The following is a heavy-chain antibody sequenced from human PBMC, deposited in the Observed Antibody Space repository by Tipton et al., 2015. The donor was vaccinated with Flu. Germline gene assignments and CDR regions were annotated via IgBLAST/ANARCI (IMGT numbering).Heavy chain of an antibody. CDR2: IWYDGSNK. CDR3: ARLYFDSSGYSELAPWGVNGMDV. D-gene: IGHD3-22*01. Sequence: SLRLSCAASGFTFSSYGMHWVRRAPGKGLEWVAVIWYDGSNKYYADSVKGRFTISRDNSKNTLYLQMNSLRAEDTAVYYCARLYFDSSGYSELAPWGVNGMDVWGQGTTVTVSS. J-gene: IGHJ6*02. CDR1: GFTFSSYG. V-gene: IGHV3-33*01.